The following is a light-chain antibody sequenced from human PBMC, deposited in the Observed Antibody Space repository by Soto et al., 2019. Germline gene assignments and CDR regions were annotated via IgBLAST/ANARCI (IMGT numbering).Light chain of an antibody. Sequence: EIVLNPFSGHPSLSPKEKANLSFRAIQSVSSSYLAWYQQKPGQAPRPLIYGASSRAIGIPDRFSGSGSGTDFTLTISRLEPEDFAVYYCQQYGSSPWTFGQGTKVDIK. CDR3: QQYGSSPWT. J-gene: IGKJ1*01. CDR2: GAS. V-gene: IGKV3-20*01. CDR1: QSVSSSY.